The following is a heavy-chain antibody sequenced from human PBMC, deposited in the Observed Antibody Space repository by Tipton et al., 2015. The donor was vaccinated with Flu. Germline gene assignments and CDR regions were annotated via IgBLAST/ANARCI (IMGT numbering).Heavy chain of an antibody. Sequence: VQLVQSGGGAVQSGRSLRLSCAVSGFTVSGQYMSWVRQAPGKGLQWISVIKSTTYIYYADSVKGRFTISRDISRNRVYLQMNNLRPDDTGLYYCVRGVAGGLDVWGQGTMVIASS. V-gene: IGHV3-53*04. D-gene: IGHD4-23*01. J-gene: IGHJ3*01. CDR3: VRGVAGGLDV. CDR2: IKSTTYI. CDR1: GFTVSGQY.